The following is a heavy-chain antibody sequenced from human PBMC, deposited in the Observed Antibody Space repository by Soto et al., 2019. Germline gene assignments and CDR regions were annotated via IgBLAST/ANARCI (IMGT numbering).Heavy chain of an antibody. CDR3: AKDLHGDYLTYYYYYGMDV. D-gene: IGHD4-17*01. Sequence: LSLTCAASGFTFSSYAMSWVRQAPGKGLEWVSAISGSGGSTYYADSVKGRFTISRDNSKNTLYLQMNSLRAEDTAVYYCAKDLHGDYLTYYYYYGMDVWGQGTTVTVSS. CDR2: ISGSGGST. J-gene: IGHJ6*02. V-gene: IGHV3-23*01. CDR1: GFTFSSYA.